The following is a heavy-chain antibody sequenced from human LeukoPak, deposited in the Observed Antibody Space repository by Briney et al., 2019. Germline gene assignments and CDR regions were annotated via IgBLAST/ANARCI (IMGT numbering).Heavy chain of an antibody. CDR2: IYHSGST. Sequence: SETLSLTCTVSGYSISSGYYWGWIRPPPGKGLEWIGSIYHSGSTYYNPSPKSRVTISVDTSKNQFSLKLSSVTAADTAVYYCARDRWLLTIRDWFDPWGQGTLVTVSS. CDR1: GYSISSGYY. D-gene: IGHD3-22*01. J-gene: IGHJ5*02. V-gene: IGHV4-38-2*02. CDR3: ARDRWLLTIRDWFDP.